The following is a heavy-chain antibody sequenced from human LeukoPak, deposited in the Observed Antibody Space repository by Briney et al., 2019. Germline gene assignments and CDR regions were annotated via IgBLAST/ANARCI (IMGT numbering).Heavy chain of an antibody. J-gene: IGHJ4*02. CDR3: ASLLSDY. CDR1: GFTFSRYW. V-gene: IGHV3-33*07. D-gene: IGHD3-16*02. Sequence: GGSLRLSCAASGFTFSRYWMTWVRQAPGKGLEWVAVIWYDGSNKYYADSVKGRFTISRDNSKNTLYLQMNSLRAEDTAVYYCASLLSDYWGQGTLVTVSS. CDR2: IWYDGSNK.